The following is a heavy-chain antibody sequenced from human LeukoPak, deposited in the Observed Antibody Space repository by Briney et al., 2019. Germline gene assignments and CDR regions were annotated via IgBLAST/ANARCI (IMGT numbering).Heavy chain of an antibody. V-gene: IGHV3-21*01. D-gene: IGHD6-19*01. J-gene: IGHJ4*02. Sequence: GGSLRLSCGASGFTFSSYSISWVRKAPGKGLEWASSISSSSSYMYYADSVKGRFTISRDNAKNSLYLQMNSLRAEDTAVYYCARGRVVVAVSDYWGQGTLVTVSS. CDR1: GFTFSSYS. CDR2: ISSSSSYM. CDR3: ARGRVVVAVSDY.